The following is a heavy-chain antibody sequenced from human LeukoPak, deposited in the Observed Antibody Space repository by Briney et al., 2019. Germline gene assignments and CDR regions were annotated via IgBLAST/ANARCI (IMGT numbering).Heavy chain of an antibody. CDR1: GFTFSSYG. V-gene: IGHV3-30*02. D-gene: IGHD3-10*01. Sequence: GGSLRRSCGASGFTFSSYGMHWVHQAPGKGLEWMAFIRYDGSNKYYADSVKGRFTISRDNSKNTLYLQMNSLRAEDTAVYYCAKGADTYYYGSGSYLDYWGQGTLVTVSS. CDR3: AKGADTYYYGSGSYLDY. J-gene: IGHJ4*02. CDR2: IRYDGSNK.